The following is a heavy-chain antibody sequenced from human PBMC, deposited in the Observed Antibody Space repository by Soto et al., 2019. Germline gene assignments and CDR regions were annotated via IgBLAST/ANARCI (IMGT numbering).Heavy chain of an antibody. CDR1: GGTFSSYT. V-gene: IGHV1-69*08. CDR2: IIPLLGIA. Sequence: QVQLVQSGSEVKKPGSSVKVSCKASGGTFSSYTISWVRQDPGQGLEWMGRIIPLLGIANYAQKFQGRVTITADKSTSTAYMELSSLISEATAVYYCARDHTEQCLVSGWYFDLWCRGTLVTVS. J-gene: IGHJ2*01. CDR3: ARDHTEQCLVSGWYFDL. D-gene: IGHD6-19*01.